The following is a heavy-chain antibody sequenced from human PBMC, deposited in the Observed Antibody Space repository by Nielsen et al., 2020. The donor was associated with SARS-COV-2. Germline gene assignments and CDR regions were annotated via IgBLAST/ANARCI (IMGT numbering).Heavy chain of an antibody. J-gene: IGHJ3*02. Sequence: VRQAPGKGLEWVSSISSTSIYISYADSVKGRLTISRDNAKNSLYLQMNSLRAEDTAVYYCAKDRNTMIVVVITGQGAFDIWGQGTMVTVSS. V-gene: IGHV3-21*04. D-gene: IGHD3-22*01. CDR2: ISSTSIYI. CDR3: AKDRNTMIVVVITGQGAFDI.